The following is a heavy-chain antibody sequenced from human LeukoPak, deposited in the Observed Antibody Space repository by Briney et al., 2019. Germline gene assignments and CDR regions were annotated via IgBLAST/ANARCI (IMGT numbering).Heavy chain of an antibody. CDR2: VRYDGNNK. CDR3: AKDYSTVWFSKGADY. Sequence: GGSLRLSCAASGFTFRTYGMNWVRQAPGKGLEWVAFVRYDGNNKFYSDSVKGRLTISRDNSKNTLYLQMNSLRDVDTAVYYCAKDYSTVWFSKGADYWGQGTLVTVSS. J-gene: IGHJ4*02. V-gene: IGHV3-30*02. CDR1: GFTFRTYG. D-gene: IGHD2-2*01.